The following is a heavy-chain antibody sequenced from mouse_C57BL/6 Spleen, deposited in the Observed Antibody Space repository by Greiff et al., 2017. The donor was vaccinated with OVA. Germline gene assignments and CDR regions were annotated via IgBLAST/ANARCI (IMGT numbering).Heavy chain of an antibody. V-gene: IGHV1-31*01. J-gene: IGHJ3*01. Sequence: EVQLQQSGPELVKPGASVKLSCKASGYSFTGYYMHWVKQSHGHILEWIGYIYPYNSVSSYNQKFKGKATLTVDKSSSTAYMQLRSLTSEDSAVYYCARDSSDSGLSFADWGQGTLVTVSA. CDR2: IYPYNSVS. D-gene: IGHD3-2*02. CDR3: ARDSSDSGLSFAD. CDR1: GYSFTGYY.